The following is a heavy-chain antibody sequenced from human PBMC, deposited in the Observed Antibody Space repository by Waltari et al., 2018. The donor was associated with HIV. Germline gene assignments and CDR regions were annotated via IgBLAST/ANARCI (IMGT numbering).Heavy chain of an antibody. J-gene: IGHJ6*02. D-gene: IGHD2-15*01. Sequence: QVQLQESGPGLVKPSETLSLTCSVSGGSITNHYLSWIRQSPEKGLEWIGYIYFNGNTNYNSSLKSRVTMSADTSKNQISLKLTSVTAADSAKYYCARGPIMTPGNFYNGFDVWGRGTTV. CDR1: GGSITNHY. V-gene: IGHV4-59*11. CDR2: IYFNGNT. CDR3: ARGPIMTPGNFYNGFDV.